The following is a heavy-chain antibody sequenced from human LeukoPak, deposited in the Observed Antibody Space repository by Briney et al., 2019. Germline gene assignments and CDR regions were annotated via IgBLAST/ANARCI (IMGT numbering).Heavy chain of an antibody. Sequence: ASVKVSCRASGYTFTSYGISWVRQAPGQGLEWMGWISAYNGNTNYAQKLQGRVTMTTDTSTSTAYMELRSLRSDDTAVYYCARVLGIVIVPAARAKWFDPWGQGTLVTVSS. CDR2: ISAYNGNT. CDR1: GYTFTSYG. D-gene: IGHD2-2*01. CDR3: ARVLGIVIVPAARAKWFDP. J-gene: IGHJ5*02. V-gene: IGHV1-18*01.